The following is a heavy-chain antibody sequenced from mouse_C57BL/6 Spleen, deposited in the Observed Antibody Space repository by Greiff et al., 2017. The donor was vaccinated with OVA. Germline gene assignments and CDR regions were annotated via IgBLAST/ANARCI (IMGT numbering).Heavy chain of an antibody. J-gene: IGHJ4*01. CDR1: GYTFTDYY. Sequence: QVQLQQSGAELVRPGASVKLSCKASGYTFTDYYINWVKQRPGQGLEWIARIYPGSGNTYYNEKFKGKATLTAEKSSSTAYMQLSSLTSEDSAVYFCAREDWDRDYYAMDDWGQGTSVTVSS. V-gene: IGHV1-76*01. CDR3: AREDWDRDYYAMDD. D-gene: IGHD4-1*01. CDR2: IYPGSGNT.